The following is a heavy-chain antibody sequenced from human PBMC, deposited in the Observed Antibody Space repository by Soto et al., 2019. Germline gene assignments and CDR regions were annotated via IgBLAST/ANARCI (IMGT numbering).Heavy chain of an antibody. D-gene: IGHD6-6*01. J-gene: IGHJ6*03. CDR1: GYTFTSYA. CDR3: ARDPRYIAAPYYYSYYYMDV. CDR2: INAGNGNT. Sequence: QVRLVQSGAEVKKPGASVKVSCKASGYTFTSYAMHWVRQAPGQRLEWMGWINAGNGNTKYSQKFQGRVTITRDTSASTAYMELSSLRSEDTAVYYCARDPRYIAAPYYYSYYYMDVWGKGTTVTVSS. V-gene: IGHV1-3*01.